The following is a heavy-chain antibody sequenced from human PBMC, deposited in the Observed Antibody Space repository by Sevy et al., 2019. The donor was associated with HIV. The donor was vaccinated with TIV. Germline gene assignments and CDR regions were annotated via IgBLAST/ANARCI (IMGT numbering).Heavy chain of an antibody. D-gene: IGHD3-3*01. J-gene: IGHJ6*02. V-gene: IGHV1-2*02. CDR1: GYTFSDSGYY. CDR2: INPKSGAT. Sequence: ASVKVSCKASGYTFSDSGYYVHWVRQAPGQGREWMGWINPKSGATNYAQKFQGRVTMTRETSVSTANMELSRLRSDDTAVYYCARESYDFWTGPVDYDYGMDVWGQRTTVTVSS. CDR3: ARESYDFWTGPVDYDYGMDV.